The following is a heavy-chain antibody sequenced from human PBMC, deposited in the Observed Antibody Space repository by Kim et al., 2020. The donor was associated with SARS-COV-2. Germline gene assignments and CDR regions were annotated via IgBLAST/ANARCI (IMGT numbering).Heavy chain of an antibody. V-gene: IGHV3-30*04. CDR3: ARPGDSSSWYYFDY. D-gene: IGHD6-13*01. J-gene: IGHJ4*02. CDR2: ISYDGSNK. Sequence: GGSLRLSCAASGFTFSSYAMHWVRQAPGKGLDWVAVISYDGSNKYYADSVKGLFSISRDNSKNTLYLQMNSLRAEDTAVYYCARPGDSSSWYYFDYWGQGTLVTVSS. CDR1: GFTFSSYA.